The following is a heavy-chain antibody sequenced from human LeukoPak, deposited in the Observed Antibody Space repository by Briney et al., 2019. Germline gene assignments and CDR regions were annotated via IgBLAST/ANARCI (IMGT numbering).Heavy chain of an antibody. Sequence: SVNVSHKASRCTFSSYVISGLEQAPGRGLEWMGRSITILGITNYAQNFQGRVTITAEKSTRTAYMELSSLRSEDTAVYYCARTGYYDSSGYIDYWGQGTLVTVSS. D-gene: IGHD3-22*01. CDR3: ARTGYYDSSGYIDY. CDR2: SITILGIT. J-gene: IGHJ4*02. V-gene: IGHV1-69*04. CDR1: RCTFSSYV.